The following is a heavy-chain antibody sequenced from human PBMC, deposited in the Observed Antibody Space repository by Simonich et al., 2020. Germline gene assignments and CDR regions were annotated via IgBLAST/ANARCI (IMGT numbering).Heavy chain of an antibody. J-gene: IGHJ3*02. Sequence: EVQLVESGGGLVQPGGSLRLSCAASGFTFSSYSMNWVRQAPGKGLEWFSYISSISSTKYYADSVKGRLTISRDNAKNSLYLQMNSLRAEDTAVYYCARDSSYYAFDIWGQGTMVTVSS. CDR1: GFTFSSYS. V-gene: IGHV3-48*01. CDR2: ISSISSTK. D-gene: IGHD5-12*01. CDR3: ARDSSYYAFDI.